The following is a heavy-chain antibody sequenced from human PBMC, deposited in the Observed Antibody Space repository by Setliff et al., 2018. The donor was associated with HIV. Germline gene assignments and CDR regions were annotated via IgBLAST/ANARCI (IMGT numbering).Heavy chain of an antibody. CDR2: IYTTGST. J-gene: IGHJ6*03. V-gene: IGHV4-4*09. Sequence: PSETLSLTCTVSGDSISNYYWSWVRQPPGKGLEWIGYIYTTGSTNYNPSLKGRVTISADTSKNQFSLKLRSVTAADTAVYYCARETYYYDNPQYYYYYMDVWGKGTTVTVSS. CDR3: ARETYYYDNPQYYYYYMDV. CDR1: GDSISNYY. D-gene: IGHD3-22*01.